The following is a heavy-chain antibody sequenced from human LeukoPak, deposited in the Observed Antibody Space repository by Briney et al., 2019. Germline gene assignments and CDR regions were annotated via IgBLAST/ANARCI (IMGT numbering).Heavy chain of an antibody. Sequence: SQTLSLTCAVSGGSISSGGYSWSWLRQPPGKGLEWIGYIYHSGSTYYNPSLKSRVTISVDRSKNQFSLKLSSVTAADTAVYYCVASSTKAFDIWGQGTMVTVSS. CDR1: GGSISSGGYS. V-gene: IGHV4-30-2*01. CDR2: IYHSGST. J-gene: IGHJ3*02. D-gene: IGHD2-2*01. CDR3: VASSTKAFDI.